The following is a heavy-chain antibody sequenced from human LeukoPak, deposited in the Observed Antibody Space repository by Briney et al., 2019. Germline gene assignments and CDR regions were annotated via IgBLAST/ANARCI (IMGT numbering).Heavy chain of an antibody. D-gene: IGHD5-18*01. CDR3: ATYRQVKLPFEA. V-gene: IGHV3-23*01. CDR2: IIPSGHTT. CDR1: GFTFSSHG. Sequence: GGTLRPSCAASGFTFSSHGMNWVRQAPGKGLEWVSGIIPSGHTTYYADSVRGRFTISRDNSRSTLFLQMNSLRGEDTAIYYCATYRQVKLPFEAWGQGTLVTVSS. J-gene: IGHJ5*02.